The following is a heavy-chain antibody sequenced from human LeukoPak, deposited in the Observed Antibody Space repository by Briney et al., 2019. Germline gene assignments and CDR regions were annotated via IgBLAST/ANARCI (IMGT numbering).Heavy chain of an antibody. CDR1: GFCFSSNSAA. CDR3: VRGGPWDLPVGKFDY. Sequence: SQTLSLTCDISGFCFSSNSAAWDWIRQSPSRGLEWLGRTYYKSKWYKDYAGSVNSRITINPDTSKNQFSLQLNSVTTEDTAVYYCVRGGPWDLPVGKFDYWGQGTLVTVSS. CDR2: TYYKSKWYK. V-gene: IGHV6-1*01. J-gene: IGHJ4*02. D-gene: IGHD1-26*01.